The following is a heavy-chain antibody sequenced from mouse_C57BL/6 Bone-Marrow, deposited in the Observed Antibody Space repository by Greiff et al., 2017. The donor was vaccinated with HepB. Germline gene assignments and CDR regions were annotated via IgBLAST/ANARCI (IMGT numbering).Heavy chain of an antibody. J-gene: IGHJ1*03. CDR2: IDPANGNT. CDR3: ARLRNYYYGSSYWYCYV. CDR1: GFNIKNTY. D-gene: IGHD1-1*01. V-gene: IGHV14-3*01. Sequence: VQLQQSVAELVRPGASVKLSCTASGFNIKNTYMHWVKQRPEQGLEWIGRIDPANGNTKYAPKFQGQATITADTSSNTAYLKLSSLTSEDTAIYYCARLRNYYYGSSYWYCYVWGTGTTVTVSS.